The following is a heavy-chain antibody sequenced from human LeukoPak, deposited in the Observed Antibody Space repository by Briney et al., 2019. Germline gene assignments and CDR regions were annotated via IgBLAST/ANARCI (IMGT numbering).Heavy chain of an antibody. CDR3: ARRYCSSTSCYSVERYYYYMDV. Sequence: GGSLRLSCAASGFTFRSYSMNWVRQAPGKGREWVSYISSSSSTIYYADSVKGRFTISRDNAKDSLYLQMNSLRAEDTAVYFCARRYCSSTSCYSVERYYYYMDVWGKGTTVTVSS. V-gene: IGHV3-48*04. CDR2: ISSSSSTI. CDR1: GFTFRSYS. J-gene: IGHJ6*03. D-gene: IGHD2-2*02.